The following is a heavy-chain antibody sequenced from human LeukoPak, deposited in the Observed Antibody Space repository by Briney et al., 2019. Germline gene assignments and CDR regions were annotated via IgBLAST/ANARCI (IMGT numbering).Heavy chain of an antibody. V-gene: IGHV3-33*01. CDR2: IWFDGTNE. J-gene: IGHJ3*02. CDR1: GFTFSRYG. CDR3: ARVRDSRDSDAFDT. D-gene: IGHD6-13*01. Sequence: GGSLRLSCAASGFTFSRYGMHWVRQAPGKGLEWVALIWFDGTNENYGDSVNGRFTISRDNSKNTVYLEMSSLRAEDTAIYYCARVRDSRDSDAFDTWGQGTMVTISS.